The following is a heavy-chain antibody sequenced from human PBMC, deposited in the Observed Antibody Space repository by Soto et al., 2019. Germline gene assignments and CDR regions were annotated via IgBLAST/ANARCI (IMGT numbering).Heavy chain of an antibody. CDR1: GGSISSGGYY. CDR2: IYYSGST. J-gene: IGHJ6*02. CDR3: ARDRPYCSSTNCYVGEQYYYYYGMDV. V-gene: IGHV4-31*03. D-gene: IGHD2-2*01. Sequence: QVQLQESGPGLVKPSQTLSLTCTVSGGSISSGGYYWSWMRQHPGKGLEWIGYIYYSGSTYYNPSLKSRVTISVDTSKNQFSLKLSSVTAADTAVYYCARDRPYCSSTNCYVGEQYYYYYGMDVWGQGTTVTVSS.